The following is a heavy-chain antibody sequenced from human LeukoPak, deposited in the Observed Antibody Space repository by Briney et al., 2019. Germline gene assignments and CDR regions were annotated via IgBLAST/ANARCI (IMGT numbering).Heavy chain of an antibody. CDR1: GFTFSGYW. CDR3: ARDLLLYPGIAAAGIPHQRFDY. CDR2: IKQDGSEK. Sequence: SGGSLRLSCAASGFTFSGYWMSWVRQAPGKGLEWVANIKQDGSEKYYVDSVKGRFTISRDNAKNSLYLQMNSLRAEDTAVYYCARDLLLYPGIAAAGIPHQRFDYWGQGTLVTVSS. V-gene: IGHV3-7*01. D-gene: IGHD6-13*01. J-gene: IGHJ4*02.